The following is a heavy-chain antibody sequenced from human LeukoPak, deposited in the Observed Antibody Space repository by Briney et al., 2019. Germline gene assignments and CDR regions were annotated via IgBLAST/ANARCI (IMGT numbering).Heavy chain of an antibody. CDR2: ISDSGRRT. CDR3: AKGAGAVAGTRSYFDS. D-gene: IGHD6-19*01. CDR1: GFPFSSYA. V-gene: IGHV3-23*01. Sequence: GGSLRLSCAASGFPFSSYAMRWVRQAPGGGLVGVSAISDSGRRTYYADSVKGRFTISRDNSQNTLYLQLTSLRAEGTAVYYCAKGAGAVAGTRSYFDSWGQGNLVTVSS. J-gene: IGHJ4*02.